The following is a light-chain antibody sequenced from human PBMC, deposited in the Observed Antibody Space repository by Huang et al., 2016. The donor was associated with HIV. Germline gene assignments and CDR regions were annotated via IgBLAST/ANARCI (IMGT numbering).Light chain of an antibody. V-gene: IGKV3-15*01. Sequence: EIVMTQSPATLSVSPGERATLSCRARQSVSRNLAWYKQKPGQAPRPLIYGASTRATGIPARFSGSGSGTKFTLTISSLQSEDFAVYYCQQYNNWPPEYTFGQGTKLEIK. CDR3: QQYNNWPPEYT. J-gene: IGKJ2*01. CDR2: GAS. CDR1: QSVSRN.